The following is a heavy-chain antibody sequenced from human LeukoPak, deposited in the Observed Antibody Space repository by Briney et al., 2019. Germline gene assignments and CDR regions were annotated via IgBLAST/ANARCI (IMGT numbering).Heavy chain of an antibody. D-gene: IGHD4/OR15-4a*01. CDR2: IYYSGST. CDR1: GGSISSSSYY. V-gene: IGHV4-39*07. J-gene: IGHJ4*02. Sequence: SETLSLTCTVSGGSISSSSYYWGWIRQPPGKGLEWIGSIYYSGSTYYNPSLKSRVTISVDTSKNQFSLKLSSVTAADTAVYYCTKGGAIFDYWGQGTLVTVSS. CDR3: TKGGAIFDY.